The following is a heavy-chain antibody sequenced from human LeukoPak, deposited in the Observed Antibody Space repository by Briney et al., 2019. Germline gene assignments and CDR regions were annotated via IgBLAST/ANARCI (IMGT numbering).Heavy chain of an antibody. D-gene: IGHD3/OR15-3a*01. CDR3: ASLYFRTDY. CDR1: GVSFSGYY. CDR2: INHSGST. J-gene: IGHJ4*02. Sequence: SETLSLTCAVYGVSFSGYYWSWIRQPPGKGLEWIGEINHSGSTSYNPSLKSRVTISVDTSKNQFSLKLSSVTAADTAVYYCASLYFRTDYWGQGTLVTVSS. V-gene: IGHV4-34*01.